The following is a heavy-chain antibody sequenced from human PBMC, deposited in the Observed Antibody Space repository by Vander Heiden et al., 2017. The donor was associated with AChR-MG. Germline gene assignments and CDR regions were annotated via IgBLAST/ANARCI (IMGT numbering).Heavy chain of an antibody. CDR3: ARGGYSSNYGMDV. D-gene: IGHD6-13*01. V-gene: IGHV3-13*01. CDR2: IGTAGDT. J-gene: IGHJ6*02. Sequence: EVQLVDSGGGLVQPGGSLRLSCAASGFPFSSYDMHWVRQATGKGLEWVSAIGTAGDTYYPGSVKGRFTISRENAKNSLYLQMNSLRAGDTAVYYCARGGYSSNYGMDVWGQGTTVTVSS. CDR1: GFPFSSYD.